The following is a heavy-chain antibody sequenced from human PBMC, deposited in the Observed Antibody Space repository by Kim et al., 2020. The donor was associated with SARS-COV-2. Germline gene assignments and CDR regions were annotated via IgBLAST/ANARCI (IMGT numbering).Heavy chain of an antibody. CDR3: AAGGWYYDSNPRPRPSVYYYYGMDV. CDR1: GFTFTSSA. V-gene: IGHV1-58*01. D-gene: IGHD3-22*01. Sequence: SVKVSCKASGFTFTSSAVQWVRQARGQRLEWIGWIVVGSGNTNYAQKFQERVTITRDMSTSTAYMELSSLRSEDTAVYYCAAGGWYYDSNPRPRPSVYYYYGMDVWGQGTTVTVSS. CDR2: IVVGSGNT. J-gene: IGHJ6*02.